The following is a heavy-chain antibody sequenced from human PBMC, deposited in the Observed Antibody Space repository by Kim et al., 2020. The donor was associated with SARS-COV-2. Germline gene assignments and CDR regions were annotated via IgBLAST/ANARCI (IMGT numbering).Heavy chain of an antibody. CDR1: GYTFTSYA. CDR2: MNGYTGHP. D-gene: IGHD2-15*01. V-gene: IGHV7-4-1*02. J-gene: IGHJ4*02. CDR3: AREQYRCSGGSCFLDH. Sequence: ASVKVSCKPSGYTFTSYAVNWVRQAPGQGLEWMGCMNGYTGHPTYAQGFTGRFVFSLDTSVSTAYLQINSLKTEDTAVYYCAREQYRCSGGSCFLDHWGQGTLVTVSS.